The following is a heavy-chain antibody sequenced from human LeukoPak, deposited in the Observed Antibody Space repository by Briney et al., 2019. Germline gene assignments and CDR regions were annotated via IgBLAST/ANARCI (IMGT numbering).Heavy chain of an antibody. D-gene: IGHD2-2*01. CDR2: ISSSSSYI. V-gene: IGHV3-21*01. J-gene: IGHJ4*02. CDR1: GFTFSSYS. Sequence: GGSLRLSCAASGFTFSSYSMNWVRQAPGKGLEWVSSISSSSSYIYYADSAKGRFTISRDNAKNSLYLQMNSLRAEDTAVYYCARGLGYCSSTSCYAGWGQGTLVTVSS. CDR3: ARGLGYCSSTSCYAG.